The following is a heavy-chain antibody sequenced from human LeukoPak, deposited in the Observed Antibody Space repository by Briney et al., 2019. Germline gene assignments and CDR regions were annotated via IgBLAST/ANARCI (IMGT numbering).Heavy chain of an antibody. CDR2: INQDGREK. Sequence: GGSLRLSCAASGFTFSSYLISWVRQAPGKGREWVANINQDGREKYYVDSVKGPFTISIDNATNSLYLQMNSLRAADTAVYYCPRDRRYLDYWGQGTLVTVS. CDR3: PRDRRYLDY. V-gene: IGHV3-7*01. CDR1: GFTFSSYL. D-gene: IGHD3-16*02. J-gene: IGHJ4*02.